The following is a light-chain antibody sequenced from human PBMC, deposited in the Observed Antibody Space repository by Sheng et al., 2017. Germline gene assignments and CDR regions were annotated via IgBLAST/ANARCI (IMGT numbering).Light chain of an antibody. CDR3: QQYNSYSST. J-gene: IGKJ2*01. CDR1: QTISTY. V-gene: IGKV3-11*01. CDR2: DAS. Sequence: EIVLTQSPGTLSLSPGERATLSCRASQTISTYLAWYQQKPGQAPRLLIFDASNRASGIPDRFSGSESGTDFTLTISSLQPDDFATYYCQQYNSYSSTFGQGTKLEIK.